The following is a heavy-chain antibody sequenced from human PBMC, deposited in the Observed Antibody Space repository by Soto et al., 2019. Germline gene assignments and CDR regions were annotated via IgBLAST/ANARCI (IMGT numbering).Heavy chain of an antibody. CDR3: AKTLPRGDFGSGYPDDALDA. Sequence: LRLSCAASGFTFSSYAMSWVRQAPGKGLEWVSAISGSGGSTYYADSVKGRFTISRDNSKNTLYLQMNSLRAEVTARYYCAKTLPRGDFGSGYPDDALDARGKWTTVT. J-gene: IGHJ3*01. CDR1: GFTFSSYA. CDR2: ISGSGGST. V-gene: IGHV3-23*01. D-gene: IGHD3-3*01.